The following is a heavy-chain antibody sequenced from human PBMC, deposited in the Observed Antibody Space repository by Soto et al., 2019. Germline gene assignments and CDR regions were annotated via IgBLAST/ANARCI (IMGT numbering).Heavy chain of an antibody. CDR1: GFSLTTSGVG. CDR3: AHYYYDSTGFSRLFDY. V-gene: IGHV2-5*01. J-gene: IGHJ4*02. D-gene: IGHD3-22*01. Sequence: QITLKESGPTLVQPTQTLTLTCTFSGFSLTTSGVGVGWIRQPPGRALEWVALIYWNDARRFNPSLKSGFSITKGPPRNPVALTLANVVPVATAIYYWAHYYYDSTGFSRLFDYWGQGAPVTVSS. CDR2: IYWNDAR.